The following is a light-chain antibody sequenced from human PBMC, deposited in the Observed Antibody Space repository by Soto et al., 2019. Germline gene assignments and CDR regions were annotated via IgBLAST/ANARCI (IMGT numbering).Light chain of an antibody. J-gene: IGKJ3*01. CDR1: ESVKSW. V-gene: IGKV1-5*03. CDR2: KAS. CDR3: QQYNSYSFT. Sequence: DIQMTQSPSTLSASIGDRVTITCRASESVKSWLAWYQQKAGKAPKFLIYKASTLEIGVPSRFSGSGSGAEFTLTISSLQPDDFATYYCQQYNSYSFTFGPGTKVDVK.